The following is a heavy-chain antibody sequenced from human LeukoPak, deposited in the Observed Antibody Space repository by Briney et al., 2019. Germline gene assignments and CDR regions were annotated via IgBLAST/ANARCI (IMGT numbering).Heavy chain of an antibody. V-gene: IGHV4-4*02. CDR3: AREGGFYRPLDY. CDR2: VHLDGRT. D-gene: IGHD3-3*01. Sequence: SGTLSLICGVSGGSISSTNWRTWIRQPPGKGLEWIGEVHLDGRTNYNPSLESRLTMSVDLSENHISLKLTSVTAADTAVYYCAREGGFYRPLDYTGQGTLVTVSS. CDR1: GGSISSTNW. J-gene: IGHJ4*02.